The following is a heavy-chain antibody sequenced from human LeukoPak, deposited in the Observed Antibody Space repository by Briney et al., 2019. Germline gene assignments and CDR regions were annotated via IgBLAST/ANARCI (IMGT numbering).Heavy chain of an antibody. J-gene: IGHJ4*02. Sequence: ASVKVSCKVSGYTLTELSKHWVRQAPGKGLEWMGGFDPEDGETIYAQKFQGRVTMTEDTSTDTAYMELSSLRSEDTAVYYCATERATAPYYKYYFDYWGQGTLVTVSS. V-gene: IGHV1-24*01. CDR3: ATERATAPYYKYYFDY. D-gene: IGHD3-22*01. CDR1: GYTLTELS. CDR2: FDPEDGET.